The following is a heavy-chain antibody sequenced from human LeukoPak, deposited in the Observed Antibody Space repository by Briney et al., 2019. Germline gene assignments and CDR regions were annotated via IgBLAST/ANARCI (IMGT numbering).Heavy chain of an antibody. Sequence: GGSLRLSCAASGFTFSSYGMHWVRQAPGKGLEWVAVIWYDGSNKYYADSVKGRFTISRDNSKNTLYLQMNSLRAEDMAVYYCARDSADYGGNGMDVWGQGTTVTVSS. D-gene: IGHD4-23*01. J-gene: IGHJ6*02. V-gene: IGHV3-33*01. CDR2: IWYDGSNK. CDR3: ARDSADYGGNGMDV. CDR1: GFTFSSYG.